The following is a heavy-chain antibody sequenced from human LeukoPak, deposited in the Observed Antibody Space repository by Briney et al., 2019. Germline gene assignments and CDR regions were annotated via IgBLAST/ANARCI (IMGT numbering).Heavy chain of an antibody. D-gene: IGHD1-26*01. CDR2: IWDDGSYK. CDR3: AKPTSGSGSFLIDY. CDR1: GFSFSNYG. J-gene: IGHJ4*02. Sequence: GGSLRHSCAASGFSFSNYGMHWVRQAPGKGLEWVAVIWDDGSYKYYADSVKGRFTISRDNSKNTLYLQMNSLRAEDTAVYYCAKPTSGSGSFLIDYWGQGTLVTVSS. V-gene: IGHV3-33*06.